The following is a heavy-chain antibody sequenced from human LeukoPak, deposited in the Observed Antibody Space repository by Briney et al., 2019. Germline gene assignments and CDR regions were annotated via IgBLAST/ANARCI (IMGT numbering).Heavy chain of an antibody. D-gene: IGHD3-22*01. CDR2: ITGNALNT. Sequence: PGGSLRLSCAASGFTFSNYVMSWVRQAPGKGLEWVSSITGNALNTYQADFIKGRSTISRDDSKNTLYLHLSSLRVEDTAVYYCAKLQDFYDNSGYSYFDNWGQGTLVTVSS. CDR1: GFTFSNYV. J-gene: IGHJ4*02. V-gene: IGHV3-23*01. CDR3: AKLQDFYDNSGYSYFDN.